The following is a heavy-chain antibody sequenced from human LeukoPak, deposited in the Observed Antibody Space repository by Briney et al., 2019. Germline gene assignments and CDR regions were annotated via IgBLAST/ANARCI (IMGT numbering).Heavy chain of an antibody. CDR3: ARSIGAAGTGYHGMDV. Sequence: PGGSLRLSCAASGFTVSSNYMNWVRQAPGKGLEWVSVIYGGGSTYYADSVKGRFTISRDNSKNTVYLQMNSLRAEDTAGYYCARSIGAAGTGYHGMDVWGQGTTVTVSS. V-gene: IGHV3-53*01. CDR2: IYGGGST. D-gene: IGHD6-13*01. J-gene: IGHJ6*02. CDR1: GFTVSSNY.